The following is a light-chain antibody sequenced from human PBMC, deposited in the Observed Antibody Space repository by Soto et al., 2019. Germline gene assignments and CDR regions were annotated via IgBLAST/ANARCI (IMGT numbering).Light chain of an antibody. CDR1: SSDVGGYNY. CDR2: EVS. J-gene: IGLJ1*01. CDR3: NSYGSTSTRYV. V-gene: IGLV2-14*01. Sequence: QSALTQPASVSGSPGQSITISCTGTSSDVGGYNYVSWYQQHPGKAPKLMIYEVSNRPSGVSNRFSGSKSGNTASLTISGLXXXXXXXYFCNSYGSTSTRYVFGTGTK.